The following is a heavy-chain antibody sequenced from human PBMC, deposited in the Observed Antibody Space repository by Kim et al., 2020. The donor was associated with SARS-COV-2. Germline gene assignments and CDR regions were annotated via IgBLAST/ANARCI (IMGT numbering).Heavy chain of an antibody. CDR2: INPDGSVK. Sequence: GGSLRLSCVASGFRFSQSWMNWVRQAPGKGLEWVANINPDGSVKRYVDSVEGRFTISRDNAKSSLYLQMNSLRDEDTALYYCINXALQSNPDYCXPGTL. D-gene: IGHD2-15*01. CDR3: INXALQSNPDY. J-gene: IGHJ4*02. V-gene: IGHV3-7*01. CDR1: GFRFSQSW.